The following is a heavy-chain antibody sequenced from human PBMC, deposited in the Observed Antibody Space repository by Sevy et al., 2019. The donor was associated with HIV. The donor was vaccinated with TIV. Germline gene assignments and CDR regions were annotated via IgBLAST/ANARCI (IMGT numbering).Heavy chain of an antibody. CDR1: GFSLTTSGVG. CDR3: AHRPDNYDILTGYFPNWFDP. Sequence: SGPTLVKPTQTLTLTCTFSGFSLTTSGVGVGWIRQPPGKALEWLALIYWDDDKRYSPSLKSRLTITKDTSKNQVVLTMTNMDPVDTATYYCAHRPDNYDILTGYFPNWFDPWGLGTLVTVSS. J-gene: IGHJ5*02. CDR2: IYWDDDK. V-gene: IGHV2-5*02. D-gene: IGHD3-9*01.